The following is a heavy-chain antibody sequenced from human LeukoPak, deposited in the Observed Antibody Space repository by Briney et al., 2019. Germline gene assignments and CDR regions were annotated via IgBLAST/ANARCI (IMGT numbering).Heavy chain of an antibody. J-gene: IGHJ4*02. Sequence: GGSLRLSCAASGFTVSSNYMNWVRQAPGKGLEWVSVIYTDDNTYYSDSVKGGFTISRDNSKNTVYLQMNSLRADDTAVYYCARCRDGYNFDYWGRGTLVTVSS. CDR2: IYTDDNT. CDR1: GFTVSSNY. D-gene: IGHD5-24*01. CDR3: ARCRDGYNFDY. V-gene: IGHV3-53*01.